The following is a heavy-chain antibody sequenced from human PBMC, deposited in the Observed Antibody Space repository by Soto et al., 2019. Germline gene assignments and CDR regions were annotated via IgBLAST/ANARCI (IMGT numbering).Heavy chain of an antibody. Sequence: GGSLRLSCAASGFTFSSYAMSWVRRAPGKGLEWVSAISGSGGSTYYADSVKGRFTISRDNAKNSLYLQMNSLRAEDTAFYYCVRGASLNFDYWGQGTLVTVSS. J-gene: IGHJ4*02. CDR1: GFTFSSYA. CDR2: ISGSGGST. V-gene: IGHV3-23*01. D-gene: IGHD1-26*01. CDR3: VRGASLNFDY.